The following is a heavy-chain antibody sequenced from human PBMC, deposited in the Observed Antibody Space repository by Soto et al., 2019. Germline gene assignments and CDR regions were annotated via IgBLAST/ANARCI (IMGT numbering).Heavy chain of an antibody. J-gene: IGHJ6*02. V-gene: IGHV5-51*01. CDR1: GYSITSYW. D-gene: IGHD3-10*01. Sequence: GESLKISCKGSGYSITSYWIGWVRQMPGKGLEWMGIIYPGDSDTRYSPSFQGQVTISADKSISTAYLQWSSLKASDTAMYYCARHHYYGSGSYYRWDYYYGMDVWRQGTTVTV. CDR2: IYPGDSDT. CDR3: ARHHYYGSGSYYRWDYYYGMDV.